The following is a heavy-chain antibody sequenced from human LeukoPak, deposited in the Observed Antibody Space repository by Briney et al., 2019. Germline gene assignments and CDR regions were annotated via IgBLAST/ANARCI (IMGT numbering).Heavy chain of an antibody. J-gene: IGHJ4*02. V-gene: IGHV3-33*08. Sequence: GGSLRLSCAASGFSFSDSGMHWVRQAPDRGPEYVAGIWFDESSQRYADSVEGRFTISRDNSKNTVFLQMRSVRVEDTAVYYCARISPVNWDSSSSWDYWGQGTLVTVSS. CDR2: IWFDESSQ. D-gene: IGHD6-6*01. CDR1: GFSFSDSG. CDR3: ARISPVNWDSSSSWDY.